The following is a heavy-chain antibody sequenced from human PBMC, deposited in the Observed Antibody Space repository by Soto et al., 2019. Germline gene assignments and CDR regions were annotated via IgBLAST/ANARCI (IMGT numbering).Heavy chain of an antibody. CDR3: ARHRRDGYNWNWFDP. V-gene: IGHV4-39*01. CDR2: INYSGIT. Sequence: QVQLQESDPGLVKPSETLSLTCTVSGASISSRIYYWGWIRQPPGKGLEWIGSINYSGITDYNASLSSRVTISVDTSKNQFSLRLTSVTAADTALYYCARHRRDGYNWNWFDPWGQGNLVTVSS. CDR1: GASISSRIYY. D-gene: IGHD5-12*01. J-gene: IGHJ5*02.